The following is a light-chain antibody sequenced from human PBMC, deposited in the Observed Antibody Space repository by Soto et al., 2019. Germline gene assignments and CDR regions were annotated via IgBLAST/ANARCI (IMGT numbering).Light chain of an antibody. Sequence: DVVMTQSPLSLPVALGQPASISCRSSHSLAYSDGNTYLNWFQQRPGQSPRRLISKVSNRDSGVPDRFSGSGSGTDVTLEISRVEADDVGVYYCMQGTHWPVTFGQGTKLEIK. CDR1: HSLAYSDGNTY. V-gene: IGKV2-30*01. J-gene: IGKJ2*01. CDR3: MQGTHWPVT. CDR2: KVS.